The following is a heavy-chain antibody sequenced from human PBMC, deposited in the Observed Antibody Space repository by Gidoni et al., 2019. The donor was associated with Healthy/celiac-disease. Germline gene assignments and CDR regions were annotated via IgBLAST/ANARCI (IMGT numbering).Heavy chain of an antibody. CDR1: GGSISSSSYY. J-gene: IGHJ4*02. D-gene: IGHD3-10*01. CDR2: IYYSGGT. Sequence: QLQLQESGPGLVKPSATLSLTCTVSGGSISSSSYYWGWFRQPPGKGLEWIGSIYYSGGTYYNPSLKSRVTISVDTSKNQFSLKLSSVTAADTAVYYCARHPRLLWFGELSRFDYWGQGTLVTVSS. CDR3: ARHPRLLWFGELSRFDY. V-gene: IGHV4-39*01.